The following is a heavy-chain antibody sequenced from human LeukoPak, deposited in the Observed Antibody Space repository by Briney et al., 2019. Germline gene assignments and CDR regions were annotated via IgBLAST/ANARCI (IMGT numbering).Heavy chain of an antibody. CDR1: GGSISSYY. CDR3: ARAEFWSGYFWFDP. D-gene: IGHD3-3*01. CDR2: IYYSGST. J-gene: IGHJ5*02. Sequence: PSETLSLTCTVSGGSISSYYWSWIRQPPGKGLEWIGYIYYSGSTNYNPSLKSRVTISVATSKNQFCLKLTSVTAADTAVYYCARAEFWSGYFWFDPWGQGTLVTVSS. V-gene: IGHV4-59*01.